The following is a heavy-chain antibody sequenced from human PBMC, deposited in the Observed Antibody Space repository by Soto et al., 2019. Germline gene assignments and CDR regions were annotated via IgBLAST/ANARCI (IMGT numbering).Heavy chain of an antibody. D-gene: IGHD3-3*01. CDR3: ARDFETRFLEYSYAFDI. CDR1: GFIFSSFE. CDR2: INSRGSTV. J-gene: IGHJ3*02. Sequence: GWSLRLSCAASGFIFSSFEMNWVRQAPGKGLEWVAYINSRGSTVYYADSVRGRFTVSRDNAKNSMYLQLNNLRPEETAVYYCARDFETRFLEYSYAFDIWGEGTAVTVSS. V-gene: IGHV3-48*03.